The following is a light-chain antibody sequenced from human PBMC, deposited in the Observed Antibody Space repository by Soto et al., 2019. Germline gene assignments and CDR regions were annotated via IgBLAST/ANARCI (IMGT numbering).Light chain of an antibody. Sequence: EIVLTQSPATLSFSPRESAPLSFRAPRSVSSYLAWYQQKPGQAPRLLIYDASSRPTDIPARFSGSGSGTDFTLTISSLEPEDFALYYCQQRSNWPITFGQGTRLEIK. CDR1: RSVSSY. J-gene: IGKJ5*01. V-gene: IGKV3-11*01. CDR3: QQRSNWPIT. CDR2: DAS.